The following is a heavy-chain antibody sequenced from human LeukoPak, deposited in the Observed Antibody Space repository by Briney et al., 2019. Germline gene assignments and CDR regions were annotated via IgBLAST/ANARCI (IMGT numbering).Heavy chain of an antibody. D-gene: IGHD1-1*01. J-gene: IGHJ4*02. CDR3: ARHGWVPHDQIDY. CDR2: INHSGST. Sequence: PSETLSLTCAVYGGSFSGYYWSWIRQPPGKGLEWIGEINHSGSTNYNPSLKSRVTISVDTSKNQFSLKLSSVTAADTAVYYCARHGWVPHDQIDYWGQGTLVTVSS. CDR1: GGSFSGYY. V-gene: IGHV4-34*01.